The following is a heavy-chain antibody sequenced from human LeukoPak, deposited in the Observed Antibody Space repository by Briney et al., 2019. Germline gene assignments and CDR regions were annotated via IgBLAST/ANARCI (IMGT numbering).Heavy chain of an antibody. Sequence: SVKVSCKASGGTFSSYAISWVRQAPGQGLEWMGGIIPIFGTANYAQKFQGRVTITADESTSTAYMELSSLRSEDTAVYYCARSWEYYYDSSLLYLYAFDIWGQGTMVTVSS. CDR2: IIPIFGTA. CDR1: GGTFSSYA. V-gene: IGHV1-69*13. D-gene: IGHD3-22*01. CDR3: ARSWEYYYDSSLLYLYAFDI. J-gene: IGHJ3*02.